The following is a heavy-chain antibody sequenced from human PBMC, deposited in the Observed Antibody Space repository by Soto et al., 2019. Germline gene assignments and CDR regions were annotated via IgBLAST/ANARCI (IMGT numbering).Heavy chain of an antibody. CDR1: GFTFSSFG. CDR2: ISHDGRSK. Sequence: GGSLRLSCAASGFTFSSFGIHWVRQAPGKGLEWVTVISHDGRSKFYGDSVKGRFTVSRDNSKNILSLEVNSLRAEDTAVYYCAKDRGYCDSSSCYLGHAFDVWGQGTMVTVSS. J-gene: IGHJ3*01. V-gene: IGHV3-30*18. D-gene: IGHD2-2*01. CDR3: AKDRGYCDSSSCYLGHAFDV.